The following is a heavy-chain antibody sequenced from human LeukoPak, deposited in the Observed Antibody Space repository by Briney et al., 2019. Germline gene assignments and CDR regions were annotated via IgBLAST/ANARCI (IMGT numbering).Heavy chain of an antibody. CDR2: ISSSSSYI. CDR3: ARGAIVGATLFDY. CDR1: GFTFSSYS. V-gene: IGHV3-21*01. J-gene: IGHJ4*02. Sequence: PGGFLRLSCAASGFTFSSYSMNWVRQAPGKGLEWVSSISSSSSYIYYADSVKGRFTISRDNAKNSLYLQMNSLRAEDTAVYYCARGAIVGATLFDYWGQGTLVTVSS. D-gene: IGHD1-26*01.